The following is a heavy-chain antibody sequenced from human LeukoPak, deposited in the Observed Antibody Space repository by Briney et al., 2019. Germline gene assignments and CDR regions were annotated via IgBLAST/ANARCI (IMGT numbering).Heavy chain of an antibody. CDR1: GFTFDDYA. D-gene: IGHD6-13*01. V-gene: IGHV3-9*01. Sequence: GGSLRLSCAASGFTFDDYAMHWVRQAPGKGLEWVSGISWNSGSIGYADPVKGRFTISRDNAKNSLYLQMNSLRAEDTALYYCAKEWYSSSWYDGPYDYWGQGTLVTVSS. CDR2: ISWNSGSI. CDR3: AKEWYSSSWYDGPYDY. J-gene: IGHJ4*02.